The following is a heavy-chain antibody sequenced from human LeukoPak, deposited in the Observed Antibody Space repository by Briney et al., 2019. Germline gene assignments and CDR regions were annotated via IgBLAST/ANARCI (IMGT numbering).Heavy chain of an antibody. D-gene: IGHD3-10*01. J-gene: IGHJ5*02. Sequence: ASVKVSCKASGYTFTSYYMHWARQAPGQGLEWMGIINPSGGSTSYAQKFQGRVTMTRDMSTSTVYMELSSLRSEDTAVYYCARERGSGSYYKDNWFDPWGQGTLVTVSS. CDR1: GYTFTSYY. V-gene: IGHV1-46*01. CDR3: ARERGSGSYYKDNWFDP. CDR2: INPSGGST.